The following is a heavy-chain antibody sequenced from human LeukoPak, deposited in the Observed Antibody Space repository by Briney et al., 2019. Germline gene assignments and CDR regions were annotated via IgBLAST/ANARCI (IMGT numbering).Heavy chain of an antibody. V-gene: IGHV3-30*02. J-gene: IGHJ4*02. CDR2: IRHDGSNK. D-gene: IGHD6-13*01. Sequence: GGSLRLSCAASGFTFSSYGMHWVRQAPGKGLEWVAFIRHDGSNKYYADSVKGQFTISRDNSKNTLYLQMNSLRAEDTAVYYCAKDQGIAAAGIDVDYWGQGTLVTVSS. CDR3: AKDQGIAAAGIDVDY. CDR1: GFTFSSYG.